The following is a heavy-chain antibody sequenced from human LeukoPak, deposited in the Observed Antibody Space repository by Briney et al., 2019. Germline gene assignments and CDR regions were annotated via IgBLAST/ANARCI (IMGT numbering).Heavy chain of an antibody. CDR2: IIPIFGTA. D-gene: IGHD2-15*01. CDR3: ARGGDTVVVVAATPYYYGMDV. CDR1: GGTFSSYA. Sequence: SVKVSCKASGGTFSSYAISWVRQAPGQGLEWMRGIIPIFGTANYAQKFQGRVTITADESTSTAYMELSSLRSEDTAVYYCARGGDTVVVVAATPYYYGMDVWGKGTTVTVSS. V-gene: IGHV1-69*01. J-gene: IGHJ6*04.